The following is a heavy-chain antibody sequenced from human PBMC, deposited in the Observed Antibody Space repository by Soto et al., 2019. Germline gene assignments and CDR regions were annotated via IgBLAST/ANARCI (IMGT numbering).Heavy chain of an antibody. J-gene: IGHJ4*02. CDR3: AKSAVPGGYPLHFDY. V-gene: IGHV3-23*01. CDR2: ISGSGGST. Sequence: GGSLRLSCAASGFTFSSYSMSWVRQAPGKGLEWVSAISGSGGSTYYADSVKGRFTISRDNSKNTLYLQMNSLSAENTAVYYFAKSAVPGGYPLHFDYWGQEPRVT. CDR1: GFTFSSYS. D-gene: IGHD5-12*01.